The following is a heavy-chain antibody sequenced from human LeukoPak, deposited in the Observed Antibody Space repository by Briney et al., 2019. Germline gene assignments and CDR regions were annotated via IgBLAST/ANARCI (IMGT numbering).Heavy chain of an antibody. J-gene: IGHJ4*02. Sequence: ASVKVSCKTSGHTFTNYDINWVRQATGQGLEWMGWMNPNGGNTGYAQKFQGRVTITRDTSISTAYMELSSLRSEDTAVYYCARGGDYYGSGNFDYWGQGTLVTVSS. CDR3: ARGGDYYGSGNFDY. CDR1: GHTFTNYD. V-gene: IGHV1-8*03. CDR2: MNPNGGNT. D-gene: IGHD3-10*01.